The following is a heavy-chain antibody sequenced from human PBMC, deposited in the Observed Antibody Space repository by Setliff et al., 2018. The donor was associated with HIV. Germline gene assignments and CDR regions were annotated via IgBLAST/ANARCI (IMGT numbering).Heavy chain of an antibody. J-gene: IGHJ3*01. CDR1: GDSISSDFY. CDR2: IYHSGNT. CDR3: ARGEACGGGCHYAFEL. D-gene: IGHD2-21*02. V-gene: IGHV4-38-2*02. Sequence: PSETLSLTCTVSGDSISSDFYWGWIRQPPGKGLEWIGSIYHSGNTYYMPSLQSRVTISVDMSKNQFSLNLNSVTAVDTAVYYCARGEACGGGCHYAFELWGQGTMVTVSS.